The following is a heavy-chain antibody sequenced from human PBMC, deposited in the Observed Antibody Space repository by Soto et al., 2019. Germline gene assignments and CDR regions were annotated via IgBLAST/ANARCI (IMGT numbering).Heavy chain of an antibody. CDR2: FDPEDGET. J-gene: IGHJ3*02. CDR3: ATPVYSGYDRRPKDPFDI. Sequence: GASVKVSCKVSGYTLTELSMHWVRQAPGKGLEWMGGFDPEDGETIYAQKFQGRVTMTEDTSTDTAYMELSSLRSEDTAVYYCATPVYSGYDRRPKDPFDIWGQGTMVTVSS. D-gene: IGHD5-12*01. V-gene: IGHV1-24*01. CDR1: GYTLTELS.